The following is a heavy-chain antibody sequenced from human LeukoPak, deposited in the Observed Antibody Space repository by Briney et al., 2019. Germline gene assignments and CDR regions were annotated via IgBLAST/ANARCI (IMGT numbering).Heavy chain of an antibody. Sequence: SETLSLTCSVSIGSISSYYWSWIRQPPGKGLEWLGYIHYSGSTNYNPSLKSRVTISADTSKNQFSLRLSSVTTANTAVYYCARTVLLPWYAFDIWGQGTMVTVSS. CDR2: IHYSGST. CDR3: ARTVLLPWYAFDI. V-gene: IGHV4-59*01. J-gene: IGHJ3*02. CDR1: IGSISSYY. D-gene: IGHD2-15*01.